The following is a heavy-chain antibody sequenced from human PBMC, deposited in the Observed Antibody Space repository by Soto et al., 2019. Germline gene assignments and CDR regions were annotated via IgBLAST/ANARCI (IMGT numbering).Heavy chain of an antibody. J-gene: IGHJ3*02. V-gene: IGHV4-59*08. D-gene: IGHD2-15*01. CDR3: GCCPAHRNAFDI. CDR2: IYDSGST. CDR1: GGSISSYY. Sequence: SETLSLTCTVSGGSISSYYWNWIRQPPGKGLEWIGYIYDSGSTSYNPSLKSRVTISVDTSKNQFSLRLSSVSAAETAVCYCGCCPAHRNAFDIWGQGTMVTV.